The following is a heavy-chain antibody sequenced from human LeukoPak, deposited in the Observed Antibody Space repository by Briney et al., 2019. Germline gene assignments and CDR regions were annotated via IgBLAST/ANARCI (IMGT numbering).Heavy chain of an antibody. J-gene: IGHJ3*02. Sequence: ASVKVSCKASGYTFNAFGISRVRQAPGQGLEWMGWISAFDGGTMYAQSLQGRLSMTTETSTTTAYMELRSLTSDDTAVYYCARLARYHLLEASDIWGQGTMVTVSS. V-gene: IGHV1-18*01. CDR1: GYTFNAFG. CDR3: ARLARYHLLEASDI. D-gene: IGHD2-2*01. CDR2: ISAFDGGT.